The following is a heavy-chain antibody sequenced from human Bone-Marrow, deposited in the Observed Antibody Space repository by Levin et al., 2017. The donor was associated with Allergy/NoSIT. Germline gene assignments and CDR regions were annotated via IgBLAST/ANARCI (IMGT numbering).Heavy chain of an antibody. CDR1: GGSISSYY. CDR2: IHHSGDT. J-gene: IGHJ3*02. Sequence: SETLSLTCTVSGGSISSYYWSWVRQPPGKGLEWIGHIHHSGDTNYNSSLKSRVTISVDTSKNQFSLKLNSVTAADTAVYYCARDTLYYESGDWDDVFDIWGQGTMVTVSS. D-gene: IGHD3-22*01. V-gene: IGHV4-59*01. CDR3: ARDTLYYESGDWDDVFDI.